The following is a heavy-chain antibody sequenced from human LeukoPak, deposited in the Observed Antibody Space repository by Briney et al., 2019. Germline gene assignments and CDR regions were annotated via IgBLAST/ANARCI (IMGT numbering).Heavy chain of an antibody. CDR3: AKDSGMTTVTPLDY. V-gene: IGHV3-21*01. D-gene: IGHD4-17*01. Sequence: GGSLRLSCAASGFTFNSYSMNWVRQAPGKGLEWVSSISGSNSYIYYADSMKGRFTISRDNAKNSLYLQMNSLRAEDTAVYYCAKDSGMTTVTPLDYWGQGTLVTVSS. CDR2: ISGSNSYI. CDR1: GFTFNSYS. J-gene: IGHJ4*02.